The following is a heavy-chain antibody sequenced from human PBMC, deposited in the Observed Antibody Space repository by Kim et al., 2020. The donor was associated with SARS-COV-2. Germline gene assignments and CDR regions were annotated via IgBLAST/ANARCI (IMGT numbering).Heavy chain of an antibody. CDR3: ARDRQDTAMVIAYYYGMDV. V-gene: IGHV3-7*01. CDR1: GFTFSSYW. Sequence: GGSLRLSCAASGFTFSSYWMSWVRQAPGKGLEWVANIKQDGSEKYYVDSVKGRFTISRDNAKNSLYLQMNSLRAEDTAVYYCARDRQDTAMVIAYYYGMDVWGQGTTVTVSS. CDR2: IKQDGSEK. J-gene: IGHJ6*02. D-gene: IGHD5-18*01.